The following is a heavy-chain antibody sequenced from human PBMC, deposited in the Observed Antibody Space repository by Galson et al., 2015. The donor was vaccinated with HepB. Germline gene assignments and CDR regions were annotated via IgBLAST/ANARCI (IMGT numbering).Heavy chain of an antibody. Sequence: SLRLSCAASGFTFRNYAMSWIRQAPGKGLEWVSAITGNGGRTYDADSVKGRFTISRDNSKNTLYLQIHSLRVEDTAVYYCAKDRPQMAEDGGGWWPDAFDIWGQGTMVTVSS. D-gene: IGHD2-21*01. CDR3: AKDRPQMAEDGGGWWPDAFDI. CDR2: ITGNGGRT. V-gene: IGHV3-23*01. CDR1: GFTFRNYA. J-gene: IGHJ3*02.